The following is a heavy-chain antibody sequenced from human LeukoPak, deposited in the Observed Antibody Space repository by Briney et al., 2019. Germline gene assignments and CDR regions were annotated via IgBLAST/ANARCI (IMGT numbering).Heavy chain of an antibody. Sequence: GGSLRLSCAVSGFTFSTYPMSWARQAPGTGLEWVSLISGNGAQTYYADSVKGRFTISRDNSRNTLYLQMNSLRADDTAVYYCARERVTTTAFDYWGQGTLVTVSS. J-gene: IGHJ4*02. CDR3: ARERVTTTAFDY. V-gene: IGHV3-23*01. CDR2: ISGNGAQT. CDR1: GFTFSTYP. D-gene: IGHD1/OR15-1a*01.